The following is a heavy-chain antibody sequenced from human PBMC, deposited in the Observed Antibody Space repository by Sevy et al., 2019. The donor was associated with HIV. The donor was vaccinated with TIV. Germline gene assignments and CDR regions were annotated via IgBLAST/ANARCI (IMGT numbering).Heavy chain of an antibody. Sequence: GGSLRLSCAASGFTFSSYAMSWVRQAPGKGLEWVSAISGSGGSTYYADSVKGRFTISRDNSKNRLYLQMNSLRAEDTAVYYCAKPPEYSSSSPFDYWGQGTLVTVSS. CDR2: ISGSGGST. CDR3: AKPPEYSSSSPFDY. V-gene: IGHV3-23*01. CDR1: GFTFSSYA. J-gene: IGHJ4*02. D-gene: IGHD6-6*01.